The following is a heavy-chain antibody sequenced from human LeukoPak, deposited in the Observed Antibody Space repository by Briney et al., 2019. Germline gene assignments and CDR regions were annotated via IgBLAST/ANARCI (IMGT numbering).Heavy chain of an antibody. CDR2: IYHSGST. CDR3: ARVGGAVAGTGGAFDI. V-gene: IGHV4-4*02. Sequence: SGTLSLTCAVSGGSISSSNWWSWVRQPPGKGLEWIGEIYHSGSTNYNPSLKSRVTISVDKSKNQFSLKLSSVTAADTAVYYCARVGGAVAGTGGAFDIWGQGTMVTVSS. J-gene: IGHJ3*02. CDR1: GGSISSSNW. D-gene: IGHD6-19*01.